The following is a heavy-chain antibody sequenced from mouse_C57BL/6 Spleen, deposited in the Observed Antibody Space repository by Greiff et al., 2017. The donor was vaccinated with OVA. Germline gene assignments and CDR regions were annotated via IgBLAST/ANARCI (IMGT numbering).Heavy chain of an antibody. CDR3: ARGQLRGAMDY. CDR2: IDTSDSYT. Sequence: VQLQQPGAELVRPGTSVKLSCKASGYTFTSYWMHWVKQRPGQGLEWIGVIDTSDSYTNYTQKLKCKATLTVDTSSSTAYMQLSSLTSEDSAVYYWARGQLRGAMDYWGQGTSVTVSS. V-gene: IGHV1-59*01. CDR1: GYTFTSYW. D-gene: IGHD3-2*02. J-gene: IGHJ4*01.